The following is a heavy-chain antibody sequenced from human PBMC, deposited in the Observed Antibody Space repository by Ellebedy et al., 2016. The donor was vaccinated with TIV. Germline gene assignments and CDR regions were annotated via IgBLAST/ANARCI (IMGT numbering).Heavy chain of an antibody. V-gene: IGHV4-39*07. J-gene: IGHJ6*02. CDR2: IYYSGST. D-gene: IGHD2-21*01. CDR3: ARSRFRPPRDYYYGMDV. CDR1: GGSISSSSYY. Sequence: SETLSLTXTVSGGSISSSSYYWGWIRQPPGKGLEWIGSIYYSGSTYYNPSLKSRVTISVDTSKNQFSLKLSSVTAADTAVYYCARSRFRPPRDYYYGMDVWGQGTTVTVSS.